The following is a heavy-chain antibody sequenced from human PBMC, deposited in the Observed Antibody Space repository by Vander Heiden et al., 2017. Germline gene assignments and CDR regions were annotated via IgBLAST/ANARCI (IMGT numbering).Heavy chain of an antibody. J-gene: IGHJ3*02. CDR2: IATAGDT. Sequence: EVQLVVSGGGLVQPGGSLRLPCAASGLTFSSYDMNWVRQATGKGLEWVSAIATAGDTYYLGSVKGRFTISRENAKNSLYLQMNSLRAGDTAVYYCARGGSPEAFDIWGQGTMVTVSS. CDR3: ARGGSPEAFDI. V-gene: IGHV3-13*01. D-gene: IGHD1-26*01. CDR1: GLTFSSYD.